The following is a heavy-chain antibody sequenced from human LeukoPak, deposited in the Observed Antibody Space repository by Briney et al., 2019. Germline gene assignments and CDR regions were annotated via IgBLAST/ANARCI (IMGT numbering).Heavy chain of an antibody. V-gene: IGHV3-53*01. CDR2: IYSGGST. D-gene: IGHD4-17*01. Sequence: GGSLRLACAASGFTVTSNYMSWVRQAPGKGLEWVSVIYSGGSTYYADSVKGRFTISRDNSKNTVYLQMNSLRAEDTAVYYCARAYGFKNWFAPWGQGPLVTVSS. J-gene: IGHJ5*01. CDR1: GFTVTSNY. CDR3: ARAYGFKNWFAP.